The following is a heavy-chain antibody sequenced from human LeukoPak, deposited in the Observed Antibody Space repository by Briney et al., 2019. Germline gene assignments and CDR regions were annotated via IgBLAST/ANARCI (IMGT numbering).Heavy chain of an antibody. Sequence: SETLSLTCTVSGGSISTYYWRWIRQPAGKGLEWIGRIYTSGSTNYNPSLKSRFTISVDTSKNQSSLKLSSVTAADTAVYYGARSRYCSSTSFYTAIRLYYYYYYMDVWGKGTTVTVSS. J-gene: IGHJ6*03. CDR1: GGSISTYY. V-gene: IGHV4-4*07. D-gene: IGHD2-2*02. CDR2: IYTSGST. CDR3: ARSRYCSSTSFYTAIRLYYYYYYMDV.